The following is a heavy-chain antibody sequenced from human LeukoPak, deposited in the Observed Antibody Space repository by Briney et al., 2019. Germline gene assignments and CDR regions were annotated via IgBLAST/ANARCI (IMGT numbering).Heavy chain of an antibody. CDR2: IYYSGST. CDR3: ARDPRYYDSSGYYSGY. Sequence: PSETLSLTCTVSGGSITSYYWSWIRRPPGKGLEWIGYIYYSGSTSYNPSLKSRVTISVDTSKNQFSLKLSSVTAADTAVYYCARDPRYYDSSGYYSGYWGQGILVTVSS. D-gene: IGHD3-22*01. J-gene: IGHJ4*02. CDR1: GGSITSYY. V-gene: IGHV4-4*08.